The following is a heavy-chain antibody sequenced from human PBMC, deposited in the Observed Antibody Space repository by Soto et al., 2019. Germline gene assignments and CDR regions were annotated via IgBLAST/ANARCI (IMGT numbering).Heavy chain of an antibody. CDR2: IYYSGST. CDR3: AIRGSSSCYGY. CDR1: GFSISSSSYY. V-gene: IGHV4-39*01. Sequence: QLQLQASGPGLVKPSETLSLTCTVSGFSISSSSYYWGWIRQPPGKGLEWIGIIYYSGSTYSNSSLKSRVTISVDTSKTQFALKGSSVPAADTAVYYCAIRGSSSCYGYLGQGTLVTVSS. D-gene: IGHD6-13*01. J-gene: IGHJ4*02.